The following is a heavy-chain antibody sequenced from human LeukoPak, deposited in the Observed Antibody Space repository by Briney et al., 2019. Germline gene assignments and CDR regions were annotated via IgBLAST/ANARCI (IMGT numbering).Heavy chain of an antibody. CDR2: ISGGGGST. D-gene: IGHD4-23*01. CDR3: AKDKGSDYGGPNWYFDL. Sequence: GGTLRLFCAASGFTLDNYAVHWAPQAPGRALECVYLISGGGGSTYCADSVRGRLTISRDDSKNSLYVPMNSLSTEDTALFYCAKDKGSDYGGPNWYFDLWGRGTLVTVSS. CDR1: GFTLDNYA. J-gene: IGHJ2*01. V-gene: IGHV3-43*02.